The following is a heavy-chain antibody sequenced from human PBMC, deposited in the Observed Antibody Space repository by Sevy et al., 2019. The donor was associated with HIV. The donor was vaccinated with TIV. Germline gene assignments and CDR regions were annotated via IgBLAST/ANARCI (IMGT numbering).Heavy chain of an antibody. CDR2: ISGSAHRT. CDR3: VKEVSEYSYSDY. Sequence: GGSLRLSCAASGFTFSNYAMSWVRQTPGKGLEWVSTISGSAHRTYYTDSVKGRFTISRDNSKNMLFLQMNSLSAEDTAVYYCVKEVSEYSYSDYWGQGTLVTVSS. D-gene: IGHD5-18*01. J-gene: IGHJ4*02. V-gene: IGHV3-23*01. CDR1: GFTFSNYA.